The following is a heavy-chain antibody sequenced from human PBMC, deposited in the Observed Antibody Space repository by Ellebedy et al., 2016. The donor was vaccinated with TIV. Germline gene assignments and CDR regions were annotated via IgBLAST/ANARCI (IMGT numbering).Heavy chain of an antibody. Sequence: ASVKVSXKASGYTFTSYGISWVRQAPGQGLEWMGWISAYNGNTNYAQKLQGRVTMTTDTSTSTAYMELRSLRSDDTAVYYCATDVGFGELTAPFDYWGQGTLVTVSS. J-gene: IGHJ4*02. CDR3: ATDVGFGELTAPFDY. V-gene: IGHV1-18*01. CDR2: ISAYNGNT. D-gene: IGHD3-10*01. CDR1: GYTFTSYG.